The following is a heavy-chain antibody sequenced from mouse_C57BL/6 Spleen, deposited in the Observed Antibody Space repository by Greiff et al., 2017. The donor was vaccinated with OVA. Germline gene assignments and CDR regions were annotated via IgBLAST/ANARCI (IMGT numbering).Heavy chain of an antibody. CDR3: ARNYYGSDPWLAY. D-gene: IGHD1-1*01. Sequence: QVQLQQSGPGLVQPSQSLSITCTVSGFSLTSYGVHWVRQSPGKGLEWLGVIWRGGSTDYNAAFISRLSISKDKSKSQVFFKMNSLQADDTAIYYCARNYYGSDPWLAYWGQGTLVTVSA. CDR1: GFSLTSYG. J-gene: IGHJ3*01. CDR2: IWRGGST. V-gene: IGHV2-2*01.